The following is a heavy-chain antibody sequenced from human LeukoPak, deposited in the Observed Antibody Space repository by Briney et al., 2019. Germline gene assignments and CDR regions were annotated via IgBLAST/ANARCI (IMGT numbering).Heavy chain of an antibody. V-gene: IGHV4-34*01. Sequence: SETLSLTCAAYGGAFSGYYWSWIRQPPGKGLEWIGEINHSGSTNYNPSLKSRVTISVDTSKNQFSLKLSSVTAADTAVYYCASLKRGYYGSGSYYTLDYWGQGTLVTVSS. CDR1: GGAFSGYY. D-gene: IGHD3-10*01. CDR2: INHSGST. CDR3: ASLKRGYYGSGSYYTLDY. J-gene: IGHJ4*02.